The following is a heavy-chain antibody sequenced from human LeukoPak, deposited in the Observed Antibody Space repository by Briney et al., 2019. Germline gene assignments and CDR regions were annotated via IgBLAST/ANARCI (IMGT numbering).Heavy chain of an antibody. J-gene: IGHJ4*02. V-gene: IGHV3-30*18. Sequence: GGSLRLSCAPSGFTFSNYGMHWVRPAPGKGLEWVAVVANDGRDKRYADSVKGRFPISRDNSKNTVYLQMNSLRAEDTAVYYCAKDLNVAAAGYYFDYWGQGTLVTVSS. CDR2: VANDGRDK. CDR3: AKDLNVAAAGYYFDY. CDR1: GFTFSNYG. D-gene: IGHD6-13*01.